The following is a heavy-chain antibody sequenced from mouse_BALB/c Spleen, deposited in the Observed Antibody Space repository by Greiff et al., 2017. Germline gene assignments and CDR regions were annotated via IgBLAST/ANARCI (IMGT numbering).Heavy chain of an antibody. V-gene: IGHV5-9-4*01. CDR2: ISSGGSYT. Sequence: EVKVEESGGGLVKPGGSLKLSCAASGFTFSSYAMSWVRQSPERRLEWVAEISSGGSYTYYPDTVTGRFTISRDNAKNTLYLEMSSLRSEDTAMYYCARAFYAMDYWGQGTSVTVSS. CDR3: ARAFYAMDY. J-gene: IGHJ4*01. CDR1: GFTFSSYA.